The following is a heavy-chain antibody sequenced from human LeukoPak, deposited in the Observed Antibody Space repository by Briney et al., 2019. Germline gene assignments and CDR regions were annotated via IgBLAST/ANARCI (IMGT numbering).Heavy chain of an antibody. CDR3: ARGSYSSPLDGNYYYYYMDV. V-gene: IGHV1-2*02. CDR1: GHTFTGYY. J-gene: IGHJ6*03. Sequence: ASVKVSCKASGHTFTGYYMHWVRQAPGQGLEWMGWINPNSGGTNYAQKFQGRVTMTRDTPISTAYMELSRLRSDDTAVYYCARGSYSSPLDGNYYYYYMDVWGKGTTVTVSS. CDR2: INPNSGGT. D-gene: IGHD4-11*01.